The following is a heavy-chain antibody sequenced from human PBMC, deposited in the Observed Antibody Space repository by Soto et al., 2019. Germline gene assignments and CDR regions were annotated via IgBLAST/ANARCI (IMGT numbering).Heavy chain of an antibody. V-gene: IGHV3-53*01. Sequence: EVQLVESGGGLIQPWESLRLSCAASGFSVSTYHMSWVRQAPGKGLEWVSGIDRDAKTFYADSVNGRFIISRENSENTLFLQLNCLRAEDTAVYFCARDGYSFALNCWGPGTLVTVAS. CDR3: ARDGYSFALNC. J-gene: IGHJ4*02. D-gene: IGHD5-18*01. CDR1: GFSVSTYH. CDR2: IDRDAKT.